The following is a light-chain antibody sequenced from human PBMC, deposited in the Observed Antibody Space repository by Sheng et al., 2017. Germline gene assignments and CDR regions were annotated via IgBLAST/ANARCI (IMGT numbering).Light chain of an antibody. V-gene: IGLV3-1*01. J-gene: IGLJ2*01. CDR3: QAWDSSTVV. CDR1: KLGDKY. CDR2: QDT. Sequence: SYDLTQPPSMSVSPRQTASITCSGDKLGDKYAYWYQQKPGQSPVLVIYQDTKRPSGIPERFSGSNSGNTATLTISGTQAMDEADYYCQAWDSSTVVFGGGTKLTVL.